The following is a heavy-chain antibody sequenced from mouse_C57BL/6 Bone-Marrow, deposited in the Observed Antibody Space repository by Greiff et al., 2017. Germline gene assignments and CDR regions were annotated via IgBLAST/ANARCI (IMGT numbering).Heavy chain of an antibody. J-gene: IGHJ1*03. V-gene: IGHV5-4*03. CDR1: GFTFSSYA. D-gene: IGHD1-1*01. CDR3: ARRGYGSSHWYFDV. Sequence: EVKLVESGGGLVKPGGSLKLSCAASGFTFSSYAMSWVRQTPEKRLEWVATISDGGSYTYYPDNVKGRFTISRDNAKNNLYLQMSHLKSEDTAMYYCARRGYGSSHWYFDVWGTGTTVTVSS. CDR2: ISDGGSYT.